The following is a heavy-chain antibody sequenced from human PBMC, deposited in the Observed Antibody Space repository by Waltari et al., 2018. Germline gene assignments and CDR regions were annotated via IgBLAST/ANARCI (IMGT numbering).Heavy chain of an antibody. J-gene: IGHJ4*02. CDR3: ANSGEMATILFDY. Sequence: QVQLQESGPGLVKPSETLSLTCAVSGYSISSCYYWGWPRQPPGTGLAWIGSIYHSGSTYYNPSPKSRVTISVDTSKNQFSLKLSSVTAADTAVYYCANSGEMATILFDYWGQGTLVTVSS. CDR2: IYHSGST. V-gene: IGHV4-38-2*01. D-gene: IGHD5-12*01. CDR1: GYSISSCYY.